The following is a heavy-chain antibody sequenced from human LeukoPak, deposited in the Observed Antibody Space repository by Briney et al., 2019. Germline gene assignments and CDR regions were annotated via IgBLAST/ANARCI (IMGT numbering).Heavy chain of an antibody. CDR1: GYTFTGYY. J-gene: IGHJ4*02. V-gene: IGHV1-2*04. CDR3: ARSPVLGYCSSTSCSGTFDY. D-gene: IGHD2-2*01. Sequence: ASVKVSCKASGYTFTGYYMHWVRQAPGQGLEWMGWINPNGGGTNYAQKFQGWVTMTRDTSISTAYMELSRLRSDDTAVYYCARSPVLGYCSSTSCSGTFDYWGQGTLVTVSS. CDR2: INPNGGGT.